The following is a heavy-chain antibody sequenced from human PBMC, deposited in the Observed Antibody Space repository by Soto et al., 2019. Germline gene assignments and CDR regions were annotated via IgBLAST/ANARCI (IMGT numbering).Heavy chain of an antibody. CDR1: GFTFRSYA. J-gene: IGHJ4*02. CDR3: TREVATVPDY. V-gene: IGHV3-48*01. Sequence: GGSLRLSCAASGFTFRSYAMSWVRQAPGKGLEWVSCISSSGSSIYYADSVKGRFTISRDNAKNSLYLQMNSLRAEDTAVYYCTREVATVPDYWGQGTLVTVSS. CDR2: ISSSGSSI. D-gene: IGHD6-13*01.